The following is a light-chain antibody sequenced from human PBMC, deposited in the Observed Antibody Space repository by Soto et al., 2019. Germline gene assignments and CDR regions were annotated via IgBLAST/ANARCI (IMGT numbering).Light chain of an antibody. Sequence: EIQITQNTSSLSASVGDRFTITGRAGQYIGRYLNWYQQKPGKAPKLLIYAASSLHSGVPSRFSGSGSGTDFTLTISSLQPEDFATYSCQHTYRTPLTFGGRTKADVK. V-gene: IGKV1-39*01. CDR3: QHTYRTPLT. CDR2: AAS. CDR1: QYIGRY. J-gene: IGKJ4*01.